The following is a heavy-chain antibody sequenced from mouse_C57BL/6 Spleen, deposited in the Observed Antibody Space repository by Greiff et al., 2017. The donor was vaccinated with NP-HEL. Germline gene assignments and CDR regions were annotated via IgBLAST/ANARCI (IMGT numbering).Heavy chain of an antibody. CDR1: GFTFSDYG. CDR3: ARSYYGSSPAWFAY. D-gene: IGHD1-1*01. CDR2: ISPGSSTI. V-gene: IGHV5-17*01. J-gene: IGHJ3*01. Sequence: EVQLVESGGGLVKPGGSLKLSCAASGFTFSDYGMHWVRQAPEKGLEWVAYISPGSSTIYYADKVKGRFTISRDNATNTPYLQLTSLSTEDTAMYSGARSYYGSSPAWFAYWGQGTLVTVSA.